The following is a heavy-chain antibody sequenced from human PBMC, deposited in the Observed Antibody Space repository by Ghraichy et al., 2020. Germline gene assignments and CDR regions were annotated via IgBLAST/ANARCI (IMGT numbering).Heavy chain of an antibody. CDR3: ARVRRQWLYYFDY. J-gene: IGHJ4*02. CDR2: INHSGST. V-gene: IGHV4-34*01. D-gene: IGHD6-19*01. Sequence: SETLSLTCAVYGGSFSGYYWSWIRQPPGKGLEWIGEINHSGSTNYNPSLKSRVTISVDTSKNQFSLKLSSVTAADTAVYYCARVRRQWLYYFDYWGQGTLVTVSS. CDR1: GGSFSGYY.